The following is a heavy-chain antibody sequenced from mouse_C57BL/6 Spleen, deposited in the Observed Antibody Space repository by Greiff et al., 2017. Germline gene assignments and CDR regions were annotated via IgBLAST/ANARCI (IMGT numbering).Heavy chain of an antibody. CDR3: ARFWDYYAMDY. Sequence: QVQLQQSGAELVRPGTSVKVSCKASGYAFTNYLIEWVKQRPGQGLEWIGVINPGSGGTNYNEKFKGKATLTADKSSSTAYMQLSILTSEDSAVYFCARFWDYYAMDYWGQGTSVTVSS. D-gene: IGHD4-1*01. V-gene: IGHV1-54*01. CDR2: INPGSGGT. J-gene: IGHJ4*01. CDR1: GYAFTNYL.